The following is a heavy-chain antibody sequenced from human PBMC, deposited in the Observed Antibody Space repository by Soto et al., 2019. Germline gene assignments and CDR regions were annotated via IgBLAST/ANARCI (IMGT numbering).Heavy chain of an antibody. Sequence: ASVKVSCKASGGTFSSYAISWVRQAPGQGLEWMGGIIPIFGTANYAQKFQGRVTITADESTSTAYMELSSLRSEDTAVYYCARDRHIAAAGTLVYYYYGMDFWGQGTTVTVSS. V-gene: IGHV1-69*13. CDR3: ARDRHIAAAGTLVYYYYGMDF. CDR2: IIPIFGTA. CDR1: GGTFSSYA. D-gene: IGHD6-13*01. J-gene: IGHJ6*02.